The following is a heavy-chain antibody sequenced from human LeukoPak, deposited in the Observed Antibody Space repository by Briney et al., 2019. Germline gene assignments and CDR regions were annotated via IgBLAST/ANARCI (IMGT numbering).Heavy chain of an antibody. CDR3: ARDQYSGSSPFDY. J-gene: IGHJ4*02. CDR2: INPNSGGT. CDR1: GYTFTGYY. D-gene: IGHD1-26*01. Sequence: GASVKVSCKAPGYTFTGYYMHWVRQAPGQGLEWMGWINPNSGGTNYAQKFQGRVTMTRDTSISTAYMELSRLRSDDTAVYYCARDQYSGSSPFDYWGQGTLVTVSS. V-gene: IGHV1-2*02.